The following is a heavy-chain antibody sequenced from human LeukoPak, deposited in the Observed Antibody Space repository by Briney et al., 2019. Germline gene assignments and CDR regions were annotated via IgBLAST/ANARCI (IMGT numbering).Heavy chain of an antibody. J-gene: IGHJ4*02. D-gene: IGHD6-19*01. CDR2: IIPILGIA. CDR3: ARDPGYSSGWYPFDY. CDR1: GYTFTSYG. Sequence: ASVKVSRKASGYTFTSYGISWVRQAPGQGLEWMGRIIPILGIANYAQKFQGRVTITADKSTSTAYMELSSLRSEDTAVYYCARDPGYSSGWYPFDYWGQGTLVTVSS. V-gene: IGHV1-69*04.